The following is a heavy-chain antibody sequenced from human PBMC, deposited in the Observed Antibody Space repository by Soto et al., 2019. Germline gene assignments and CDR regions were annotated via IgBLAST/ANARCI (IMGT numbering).Heavy chain of an antibody. CDR3: AKDGNPIPYLTGYYRLGWFDP. CDR2: ISGSGGNT. D-gene: IGHD3-9*01. J-gene: IGHJ5*02. CDR1: GFTFASYA. V-gene: IGHV3-23*01. Sequence: PGGSLRLSCAASGFTFASYAMSWVRQAPGKGLEWVSGISGSGGNTYNADSVKGRFTISRDNSKNTLYLQMNSLRAEDTAVYYCAKDGNPIPYLTGYYRLGWFDPWGQGTLVTVSS.